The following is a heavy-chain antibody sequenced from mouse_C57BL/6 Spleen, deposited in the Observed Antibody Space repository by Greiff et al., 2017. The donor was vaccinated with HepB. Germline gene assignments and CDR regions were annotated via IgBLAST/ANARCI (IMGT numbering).Heavy chain of an antibody. J-gene: IGHJ2*01. CDR2: INPNNGGT. D-gene: IGHD2-5*01. CDR1: GYTFTDYY. V-gene: IGHV1-26*01. CDR3: ARGTSKPHYFDY. Sequence: EVQLQQSGPELVKPGASVKISCKASGYTFTDYYMNWVKQSHGKSLEWIGDINPNNGGTSYNQKFKGKATLTVDKSSSTAYMELRSLTSEDSAVYYCARGTSKPHYFDYWGQGTTLTVSS.